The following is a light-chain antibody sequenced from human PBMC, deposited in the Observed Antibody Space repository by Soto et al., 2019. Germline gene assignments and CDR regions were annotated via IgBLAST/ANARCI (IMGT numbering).Light chain of an antibody. J-gene: IGKJ4*01. CDR3: QQYEDLPLT. Sequence: DIQLTQSPSSLSASVGDRVTITCQASQDINNYLNWYQQKPGKAPKLLIFGASSVETGVPSRFNGRCSGKHFTFTISSLEPEDIATYHCQQYEDLPLTFGGGTQVELK. V-gene: IGKV1-33*01. CDR1: QDINNY. CDR2: GAS.